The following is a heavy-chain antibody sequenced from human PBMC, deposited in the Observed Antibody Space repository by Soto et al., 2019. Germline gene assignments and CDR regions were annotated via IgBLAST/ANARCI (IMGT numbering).Heavy chain of an antibody. CDR3: ARDCTSTTCYLYYYGMDV. D-gene: IGHD2-2*01. Sequence: PSETLSLTCAVSGYSISSGYYWGWIRQPPGKGLEWIGSIYHSGSTYYNPSLKSRVTISVDTSKNQFPLKLSSVTAADTAVYYCARDCTSTTCYLYYYGMDVWGQGTTVTVSS. CDR2: IYHSGST. J-gene: IGHJ6*02. V-gene: IGHV4-38-2*01. CDR1: GYSISSGYY.